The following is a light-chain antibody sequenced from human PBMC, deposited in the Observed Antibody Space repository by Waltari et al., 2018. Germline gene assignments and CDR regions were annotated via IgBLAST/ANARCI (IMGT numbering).Light chain of an antibody. J-gene: IGLJ2*01. CDR2: TDD. CDR3: AAWDDSPSGHVV. Sequence: SVLTQPPSASGAPGQRVTISCSGSSSNIGSHYVYWYQQLPGTAPKLLIYTDDQRAAGVPYRVSASKSGTSASLAISGLRSEDEADYYCAAWDDSPSGHVVFGGGTKLTVL. CDR1: SSNIGSHY. V-gene: IGLV1-47*02.